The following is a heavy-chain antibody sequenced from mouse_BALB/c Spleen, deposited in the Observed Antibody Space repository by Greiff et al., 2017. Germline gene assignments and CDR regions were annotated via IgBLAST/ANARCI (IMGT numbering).Heavy chain of an antibody. D-gene: IGHD2-1*01. CDR3: NAGSGNYGCY. J-gene: IGHJ2*01. Sequence: EVQLVESGAELVRSGASVKLSCTASGFNIKDYYMHWVKQRPEQGLEWIGWIDPENGDTEYAPKFQGKATMTADTSSNTAYLQLSSLTSEDTAVYYCNAGSGNYGCYWGQGTTLTVSS. CDR2: IDPENGDT. V-gene: IGHV14-4*02. CDR1: GFNIKDYY.